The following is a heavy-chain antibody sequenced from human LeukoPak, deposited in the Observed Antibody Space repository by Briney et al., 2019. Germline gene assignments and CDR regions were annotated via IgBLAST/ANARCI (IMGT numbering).Heavy chain of an antibody. V-gene: IGHV4-59*08. CDR2: IYYSGST. CDR1: GGSISSYY. CDR3: ARHGSSYYYYGLDV. Sequence: ASETLSLTCTVSGGSISSYYWSWIRQPPGKGLEWIGYIYYSGSTNYNPSLKSRVTISVDTSKNQFSLNLSSVTAAVTAVYYCARHGSSYYYYGLDVWGQGTTVTVSS. J-gene: IGHJ6*02. D-gene: IGHD6-6*01.